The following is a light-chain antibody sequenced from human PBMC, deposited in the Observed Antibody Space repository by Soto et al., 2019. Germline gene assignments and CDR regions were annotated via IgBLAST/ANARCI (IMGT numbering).Light chain of an antibody. CDR1: SSDIGGYNA. V-gene: IGLV2-14*01. CDR3: NSFRVSHLYV. CDR2: EVT. J-gene: IGLJ1*01. Sequence: QPALTQPASVSGSPGQTITISCTGTSSDIGGYNAVSWYQHHPGKAPKLIIYEVTHRPSGVSDRFSASKSGNTASLTISGLQAEDEADYYCNSFRVSHLYVFGTGTKVTV.